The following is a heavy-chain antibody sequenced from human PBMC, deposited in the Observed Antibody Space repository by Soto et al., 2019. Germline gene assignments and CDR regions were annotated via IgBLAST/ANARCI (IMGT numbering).Heavy chain of an antibody. J-gene: IGHJ6*03. CDR3: ALNYYCSGRRYYYYMDV. Sequence: PSETLSLTCTVSGGSISSYYWSWIRQPPGKGLEWIGYIYYSGSTNYNPSLKSRVTISVDTSRNQFSLKLSSVTAADTAVYYCALNYYCSGRRYYYYMDVWGKGTTVTVSS. V-gene: IGHV4-59*01. D-gene: IGHD3-10*01. CDR2: IYYSGST. CDR1: GGSISSYY.